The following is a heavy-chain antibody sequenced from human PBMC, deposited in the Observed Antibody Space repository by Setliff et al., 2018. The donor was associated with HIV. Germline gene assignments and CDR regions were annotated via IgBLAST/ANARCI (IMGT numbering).Heavy chain of an antibody. CDR2: IYHTGSS. Sequence: TSETLSLTCDVSGFSISSRYYWGWIRQSPGKGLEWIGNIYHTGSSYYNPSLNDRATISLDTSKNQFSLKLNSVTAADTAVYYRARDVLDWVISVYGFWGQGIPVTSPQ. J-gene: IGHJ4*02. CDR3: ARDVLDWVISVYGF. CDR1: GFSISSRYY. D-gene: IGHD6-19*01. V-gene: IGHV4-38-2*02.